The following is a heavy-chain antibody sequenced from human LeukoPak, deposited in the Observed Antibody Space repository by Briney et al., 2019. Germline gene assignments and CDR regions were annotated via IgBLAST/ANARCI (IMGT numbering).Heavy chain of an antibody. J-gene: IGHJ4*02. D-gene: IGHD4-17*01. CDR2: IYYSGST. V-gene: IGHV4-39*01. Sequence: SETLSLTCSVSGGSISSSTYYWGWIRQPPGKGLEWIGTIYYSGSTYYNPSLKSRVTISVDTSKNQFSLKLSSVTAADTAVYYCARLYGDYDYFDYWGQGTLVTVSS. CDR3: ARLYGDYDYFDY. CDR1: GGSISSSTYY.